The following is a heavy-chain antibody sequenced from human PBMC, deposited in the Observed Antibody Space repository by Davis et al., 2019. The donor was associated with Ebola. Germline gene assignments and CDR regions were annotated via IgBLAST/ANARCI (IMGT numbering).Heavy chain of an antibody. CDR3: AKDWFDGRYYWNAFDM. J-gene: IGHJ3*02. CDR2: ISWNSGRI. Sequence: GGSLRLSCEASGFTFDDYAMHWVRHAPGKGLEWVSGISWNSGRIGYADAVKGRFTISRENAKNSVYLQMNSLRPDDTALYYCAKDWFDGRYYWNAFDMWGQGTMVTVSS. D-gene: IGHD1-26*01. CDR1: GFTFDDYA. V-gene: IGHV3-9*01.